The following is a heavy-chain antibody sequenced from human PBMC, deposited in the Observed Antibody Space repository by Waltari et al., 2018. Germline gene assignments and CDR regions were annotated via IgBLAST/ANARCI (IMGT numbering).Heavy chain of an antibody. D-gene: IGHD6-6*01. V-gene: IGHV1-69*13. J-gene: IGHJ6*02. CDR3: ATRIPSDHSGSFYYYGMDV. CDR2: IIPRFNTP. Sequence: QLVQSGAEVKKPGSSVIVSCKASVGTFTSFALSWVRQAPGQGLEWMGGIIPRFNTPTYARKFQGRLTVTADESTSTAYMELNSLRSEDSALYYCATRIPSDHSGSFYYYGMDVWGQGTTVTVSS. CDR1: VGTFTSFA.